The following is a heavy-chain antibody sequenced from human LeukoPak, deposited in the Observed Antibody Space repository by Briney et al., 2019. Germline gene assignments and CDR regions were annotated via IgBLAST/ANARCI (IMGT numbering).Heavy chain of an antibody. CDR3: ARQHRYIYSESSGFFDY. V-gene: IGHV4-4*07. CDR2: IYTSGST. CDR1: GGSISSYY. J-gene: IGHJ4*02. D-gene: IGHD3-22*01. Sequence: PSETLSLTCTVSGGSISSYYWSWIRQPAGKGLEWIGRIYTSGSTNYNPSLKSRVTMSVDTSKNQFSLKVTSVTAADTAVYYCARQHRYIYSESSGFFDYWGQGMLVTVSS.